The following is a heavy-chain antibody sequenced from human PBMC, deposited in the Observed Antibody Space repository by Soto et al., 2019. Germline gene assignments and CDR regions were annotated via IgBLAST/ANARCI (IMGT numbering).Heavy chain of an antibody. J-gene: IGHJ5*02. V-gene: IGHV3-74*03. CDR2: IGPDVTDI. D-gene: IGHD1-26*01. CDR3: ATLPWDVARS. Sequence: PGGSLRLSCSDSGFTFCNCWRHWVRRAPGKGLEWVSHIGPDVTDIVYADSVKGRFIISRDNARNTVYLQMNSLEAEDTAVYYCATLPWDVARSCGQGPLVTVSS. CDR1: GFTFCNCW.